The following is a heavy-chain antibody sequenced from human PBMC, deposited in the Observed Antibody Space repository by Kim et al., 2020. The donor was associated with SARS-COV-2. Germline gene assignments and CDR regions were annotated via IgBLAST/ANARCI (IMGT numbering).Heavy chain of an antibody. Sequence: SETLSLTCTVSGGSISRYYWRWIRQPPGKGLEWIGYIYYSGSTNYNPSLKSRVTISVDTSKNQFSLKLSSVTAADTAVYYCARRDYGSLFDYWGQGTLVT. J-gene: IGHJ4*02. CDR2: IYYSGST. V-gene: IGHV4-59*01. CDR1: GGSISRYY. D-gene: IGHD3-10*01. CDR3: ARRDYGSLFDY.